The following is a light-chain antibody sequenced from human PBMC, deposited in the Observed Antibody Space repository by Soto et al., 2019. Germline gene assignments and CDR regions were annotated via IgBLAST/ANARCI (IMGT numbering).Light chain of an antibody. Sequence: VMTQAPATLSVSPGEGATLSCRASQTVNNNVAWYQLKDGQVPRLLIYGASTRATDIPARFSGSGSGTEFTLTISSLQSEDFAVYYCQQYNNWPRGTFGQGTKWIS. V-gene: IGKV3-15*01. CDR3: QQYNNWPRGT. CDR2: GAS. J-gene: IGKJ1*01. CDR1: QTVNNN.